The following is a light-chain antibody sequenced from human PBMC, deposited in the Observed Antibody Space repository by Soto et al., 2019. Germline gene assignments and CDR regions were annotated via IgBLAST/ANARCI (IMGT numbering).Light chain of an antibody. J-gene: IGKJ5*01. CDR2: AAS. CDR1: QAVSNKY. CDR3: QQRFDWPKIT. V-gene: IGKV3-11*01. Sequence: EIVLTQSPGTLSLSPGERDTLSCRAIQAVSNKYLTWYQQKPGQAPRLLVSAASNRATGIPARFSGSGSGTDFTLTISSLEPEDFGVFYCQQRFDWPKITFGQGTRLEI.